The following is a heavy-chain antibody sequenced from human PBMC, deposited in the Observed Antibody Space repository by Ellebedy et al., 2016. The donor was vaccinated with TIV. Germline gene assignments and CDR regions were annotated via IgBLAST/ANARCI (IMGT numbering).Heavy chain of an antibody. Sequence: ASVKVSCKASGYTFTNYGISWVRQAPGQGLEWMGWVSPYNDNTKYAQKLQGRVTMTTDTSTSTAFMELRRLRSDDTAVYYCVRDLDDYVWGSDTGFSLHVWGQGTTVTVSS. D-gene: IGHD3-16*01. V-gene: IGHV1-18*04. J-gene: IGHJ3*01. CDR2: VSPYNDNT. CDR1: GYTFTNYG. CDR3: VRDLDDYVWGSDTGFSLHV.